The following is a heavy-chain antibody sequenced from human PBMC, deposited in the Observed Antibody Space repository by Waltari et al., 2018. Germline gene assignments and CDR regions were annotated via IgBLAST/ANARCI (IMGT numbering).Heavy chain of an antibody. CDR1: GFTFSSYG. Sequence: QVQLVESGGGVVQPGRSLRLSCAASGFTFSSYGMHWVRQAPGKGLEWGAVISYDGRNKDDADSVKGRFTISRDNSKNTLYLQMNSLRAEDTAVYYCAAYSSSYDAFDIWGQGTMVTVSS. CDR3: AAYSSSYDAFDI. V-gene: IGHV3-30*03. J-gene: IGHJ3*02. CDR2: ISYDGRNK. D-gene: IGHD6-13*01.